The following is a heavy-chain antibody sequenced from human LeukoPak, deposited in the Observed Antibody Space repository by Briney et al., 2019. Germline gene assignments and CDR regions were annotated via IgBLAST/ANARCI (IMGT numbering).Heavy chain of an antibody. J-gene: IGHJ5*02. CDR1: GGTLSSYT. D-gene: IGHD6-25*01. Sequence: SVKVSCKASGGTLSSYTISWVWQALRQGLEWMGGIIPIFGIVNCAHKCQGRGMITADESTSTAYMELSSRRSQGTAVYYCARSDLSHSGGWVNWFDPWGQGTLVTVSS. CDR3: ARSDLSHSGGWVNWFDP. V-gene: IGHV1-69*13. CDR2: IIPIFGIV.